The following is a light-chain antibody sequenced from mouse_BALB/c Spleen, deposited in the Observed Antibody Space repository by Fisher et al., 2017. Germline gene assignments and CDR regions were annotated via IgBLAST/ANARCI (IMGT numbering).Light chain of an antibody. J-gene: IGKJ4*01. V-gene: IGKV4-55*01. CDR1: SSVSY. Sequence: IVITQSPAIMSASPGEKVTMTCSASSSVSYMYWYQQKPGSSPRLLIYDTSNLASGVPACFSGSGSGTSYSLTISSVEAEDAATYYCQQYSGYPFTFGSGTKLEIK. CDR3: QQYSGYPFT. CDR2: DTS.